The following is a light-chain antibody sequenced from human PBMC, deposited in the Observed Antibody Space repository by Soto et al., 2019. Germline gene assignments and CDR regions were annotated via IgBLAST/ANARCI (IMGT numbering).Light chain of an antibody. CDR3: AAWDDSLNGSYV. V-gene: IGLV1-44*01. Sequence: QSVLTQPHSASGTPGQRVTIACSGSSSNIGSNTVNWYQQLPGTAPKLLIDSNNQRPSGVPDRFSGSKSGTSASLAISGLQSEDEADYYCAAWDDSLNGSYVFGTGTKVTVL. CDR2: SNN. CDR1: SSNIGSNT. J-gene: IGLJ1*01.